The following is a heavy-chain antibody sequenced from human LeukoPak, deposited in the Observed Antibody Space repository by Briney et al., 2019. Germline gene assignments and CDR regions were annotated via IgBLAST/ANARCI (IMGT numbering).Heavy chain of an antibody. CDR1: GYSFTSYG. D-gene: IGHD1-26*01. V-gene: IGHV1-18*04. Sequence: GASVNVSCKPSGYSFTSYGISRVRQAPGQGLEWIGWISTYDGKKNYQQVVQDRLTMTTDSSTSTAYMEVRSLRSDETAVYYCAKLGATFGYSPIDYWGQGTLVTVSS. CDR2: ISTYDGKK. CDR3: AKLGATFGYSPIDY. J-gene: IGHJ4*02.